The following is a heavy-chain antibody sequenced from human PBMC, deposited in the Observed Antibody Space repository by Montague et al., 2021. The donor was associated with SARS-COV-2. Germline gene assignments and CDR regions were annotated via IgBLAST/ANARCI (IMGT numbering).Heavy chain of an antibody. D-gene: IGHD2-8*01. J-gene: IGHJ4*03. CDR1: RGSVKSYY. CDR3: ARGRPVQGSIRHFESVSSGVLDL. Sequence: SETLSLTCAVYRGSVKSYYWTWIRQAPGKGLAWIGEINHSGTTNYNPSLKSRVTMSIDASKRQFSLRLNFVSAADTAVYFCARGRPVQGSIRHFESVSSGVLDLWGPGSLVIVS. V-gene: IGHV4-34*01. CDR2: INHSGTT.